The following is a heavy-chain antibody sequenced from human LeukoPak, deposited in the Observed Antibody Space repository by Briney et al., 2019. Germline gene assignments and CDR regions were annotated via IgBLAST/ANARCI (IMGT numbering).Heavy chain of an antibody. CDR2: IYYSGNT. CDR3: ARGGGSSRLSDP. D-gene: IGHD2-15*01. J-gene: IGHJ5*02. V-gene: IGHV4-59*01. Sequence: PSETLSLTCTVSGGSISSFYWNWFRQPPGKGLEWIGYIYYSGNTYYNPSLKSRVTMSVDTSKNQLSLKVSSVTAADTAFYYCARGGGSSRLSDPRGQGTLVTVSS. CDR1: GGSISSFY.